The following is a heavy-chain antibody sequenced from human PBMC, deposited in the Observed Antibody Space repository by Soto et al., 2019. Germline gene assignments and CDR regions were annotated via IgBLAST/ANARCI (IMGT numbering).Heavy chain of an antibody. V-gene: IGHV4-39*01. D-gene: IGHD3-22*01. CDR2: IYYSGST. Sequence: SETLSLTCTVSGVTIISSSYYWGWIRQPPGKGLEWIGSIYYSGSTYYNPSLKSRVTISVDTSKNQFSLKLSSVTAADTAVYYCASYYDSSGYSVYWGQGTLVTVSS. J-gene: IGHJ4*02. CDR1: GVTIISSSYY. CDR3: ASYYDSSGYSVY.